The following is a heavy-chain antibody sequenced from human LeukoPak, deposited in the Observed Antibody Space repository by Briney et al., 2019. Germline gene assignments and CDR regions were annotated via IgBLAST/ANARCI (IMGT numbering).Heavy chain of an antibody. CDR1: GFTFSTFA. V-gene: IGHV3-23*01. D-gene: IGHD4-11*01. J-gene: IGHJ4*02. CDR2: IFPSGGEI. Sequence: GGSLRLSCAASGFTFSTFAMIWVRQPPGKGLEWVSSIFPSGGEIHYADSVRGRFTISRDNSKNTLYLQMNSLRAEDTAVYYCAKETTEEYYFDYWGQGTLVTVSS. CDR3: AKETTEEYYFDY.